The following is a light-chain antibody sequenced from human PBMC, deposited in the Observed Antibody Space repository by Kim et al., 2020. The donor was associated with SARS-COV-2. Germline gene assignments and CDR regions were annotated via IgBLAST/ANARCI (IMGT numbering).Light chain of an antibody. CDR1: QSVSSSY. J-gene: IGKJ2*03. CDR3: QQYGSSSYS. CDR2: GAS. Sequence: LSPGDRATLSCRASQSVSSSYLAWYQLKPGPAPRLLIYGASSRATGIPDRISGSGSGTDFTLTISRLEPEDFAVYYCQQYGSSSYSFGQGTKLEI. V-gene: IGKV3-20*01.